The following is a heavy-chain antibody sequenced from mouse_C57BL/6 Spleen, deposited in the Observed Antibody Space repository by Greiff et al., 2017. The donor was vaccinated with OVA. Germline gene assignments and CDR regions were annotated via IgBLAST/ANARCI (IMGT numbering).Heavy chain of an antibody. D-gene: IGHD2-2*01. Sequence: QVQLQQSDAELVKPGASVKISCKVSGYTFTDHTIHWMKQRPEQGLEWIGYIYPRDGSTKYNEKFKGKATLTADKSSSTAYMQLNSLTSEDSAVYFCARGEGYGYDPYAMDYWGQGTSVTVSS. CDR2: IYPRDGST. CDR1: GYTFTDHT. V-gene: IGHV1-78*01. CDR3: ARGEGYGYDPYAMDY. J-gene: IGHJ4*01.